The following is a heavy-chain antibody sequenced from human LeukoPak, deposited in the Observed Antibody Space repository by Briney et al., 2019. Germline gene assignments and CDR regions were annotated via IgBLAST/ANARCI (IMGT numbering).Heavy chain of an antibody. CDR2: ISYSGST. CDR1: GGSISSGSYY. V-gene: IGHV4-39*07. D-gene: IGHD6-13*01. CDR3: ARAGARSAYSSSWYYFDY. J-gene: IGHJ4*02. Sequence: SETLCLTCTVSGGSISSGSYYWNWIRQPAGKGLEWIGSISYSGSTYYNPSLKGRVTISVDTSKNQFSLKLGSVTAADTAVYYCARAGARSAYSSSWYYFDYWGQGTLVTVSS.